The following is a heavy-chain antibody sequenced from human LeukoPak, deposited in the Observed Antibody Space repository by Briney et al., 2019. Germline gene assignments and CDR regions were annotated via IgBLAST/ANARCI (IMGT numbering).Heavy chain of an antibody. CDR1: GFTFSSYW. V-gene: IGHV3-74*01. J-gene: IGHJ6*02. CDR3: ARDQGSSSWFGTYGMDV. CDR2: INSDGSST. D-gene: IGHD6-13*01. Sequence: GGSLRLSCAASGFTFSSYWMHWVRQAPGKGLVWVSRINSDGSSTSYADSVKGRFTISRDNAKNTLYLQMNSLRAEDTAVYYCARDQGSSSWFGTYGMDVWGQGTTVTVSS.